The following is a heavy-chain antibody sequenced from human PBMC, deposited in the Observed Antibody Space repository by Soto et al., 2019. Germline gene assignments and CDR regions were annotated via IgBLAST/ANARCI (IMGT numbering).Heavy chain of an antibody. D-gene: IGHD6-13*01. CDR1: GGSISSGGYY. Sequence: PSETLSLTCTVSGGSISSGGYYWSWIRQHPGKGLEWIGYIYYSGSTYYNPSLKSRVTISVDTSKNQFSLKLSSVTAADTAVYYCARDRGIAAAGNWFDPLGQGTLVTVSS. CDR2: IYYSGST. CDR3: ARDRGIAAAGNWFDP. V-gene: IGHV4-31*03. J-gene: IGHJ5*02.